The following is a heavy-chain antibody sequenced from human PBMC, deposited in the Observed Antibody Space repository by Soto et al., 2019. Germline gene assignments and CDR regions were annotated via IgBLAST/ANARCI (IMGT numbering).Heavy chain of an antibody. J-gene: IGHJ4*02. Sequence: SETLSLTCDVSGASIKSDTWWSWVRQPANKGLEWIGRVFSSVSATYNPSLKSRVSISMDTPENRISLKLDSVTAADAGVYFCARDGMTTGDTWGPGTLVTVSS. CDR1: GASIKSDTW. D-gene: IGHD2-21*02. CDR2: VFSSVSA. V-gene: IGHV4-4*07. CDR3: ARDGMTTGDT.